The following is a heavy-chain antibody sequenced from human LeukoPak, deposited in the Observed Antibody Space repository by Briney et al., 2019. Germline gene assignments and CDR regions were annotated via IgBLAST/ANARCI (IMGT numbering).Heavy chain of an antibody. CDR1: GGTFSSYA. CDR3: ATAVAGLFRSMLFDY. D-gene: IGHD6-19*01. V-gene: IGHV1-69*13. CDR2: IIPIFGTA. Sequence: ASVKVSCKASGGTFSSYAISWVRQAPGQGLEWMGGIIPIFGTANYAQKFQGRVTITADESTSTAYMELSSLRSEDTAVYYCATAVAGLFRSMLFDYWGQGTLVTVSS. J-gene: IGHJ4*02.